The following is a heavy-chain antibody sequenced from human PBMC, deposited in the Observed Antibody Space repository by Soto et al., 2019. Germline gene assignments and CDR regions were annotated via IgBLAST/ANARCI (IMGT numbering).Heavy chain of an antibody. CDR1: GGSISSGGYS. D-gene: IGHD3-10*01. CDR3: ARRGESYYFDY. J-gene: IGHJ4*02. V-gene: IGHV4-30-2*01. Sequence: KTSETLSLTCAVSGGSISSGGYSWSWIRQPPGKGLEWIGYIYHSGSTYYNPSLKSRVTISVDRSKNQFSLKLSSVTAADTAVYYCARRGESYYFDYWGQGTLVTVSS. CDR2: IYHSGST.